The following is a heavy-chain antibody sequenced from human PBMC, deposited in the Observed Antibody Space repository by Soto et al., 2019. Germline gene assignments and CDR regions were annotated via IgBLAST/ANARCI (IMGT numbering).Heavy chain of an antibody. V-gene: IGHV3-43*01. CDR2: ISWDGGST. Sequence: GGSLRLSCAASGFTFDDYTMHWVRQAPGKGLEWVSLISWDGGSTYYADSLKGRFTISRDNSKNSLYLQMNSLRTEATALYYCAKGASRGREPQLDWGQGTLVTVSS. CDR1: GFTFDDYT. CDR3: AKGASRGREPQLD. J-gene: IGHJ4*02. D-gene: IGHD3-16*01.